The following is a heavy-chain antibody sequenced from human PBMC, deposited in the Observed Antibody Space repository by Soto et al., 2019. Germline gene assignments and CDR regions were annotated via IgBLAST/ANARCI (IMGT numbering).Heavy chain of an antibody. Sequence: GASVKVSCKASGGTFSSYAISWVRQAPGQGLEWMGGIIPIFGTANYAQKFQGRVTITADKSTSTAYMELSSLRSEDTAVYYCARGKGDFWSANTHYHYYYGMDVWGQGTTVTVSS. J-gene: IGHJ6*02. V-gene: IGHV1-69*06. CDR1: GGTFSSYA. D-gene: IGHD3-3*01. CDR3: ARGKGDFWSANTHYHYYYGMDV. CDR2: IIPIFGTA.